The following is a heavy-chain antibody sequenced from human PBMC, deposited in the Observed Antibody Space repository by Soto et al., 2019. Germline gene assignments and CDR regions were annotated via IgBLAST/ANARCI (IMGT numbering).Heavy chain of an antibody. V-gene: IGHV1-69*12. CDR1: GGTFSSYA. D-gene: IGHD3-10*01. CDR3: AREDTMVRGSYYFDY. CDR2: IIPIFGTA. J-gene: IGHJ4*02. Sequence: QVQLVQSGAEVKKPGSSVKVSCKASGGTFSSYAISWVRQTPGQGLEWMGGIIPIFGTANYAQKFQGRVTITADESTSTAYMELSSLRSEDTAVYYCAREDTMVRGSYYFDYWGQGTLVTVSS.